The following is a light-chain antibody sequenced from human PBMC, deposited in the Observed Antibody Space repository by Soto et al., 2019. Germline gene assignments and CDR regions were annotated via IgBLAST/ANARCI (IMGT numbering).Light chain of an antibody. CDR2: DAS. V-gene: IGKV3D-20*02. CDR1: QSVSSSY. Sequence: IVLPPSPGTMSFSPFSRSHLSFLSSQSVSSSYLAWYQQKPGQAPRLLIYDASNRATGVPARFSGSRSGTDFTLTISDLEPADFGLYYCQQRLNWPPGFGQGTKVDIK. CDR3: QQRLNWPPG. J-gene: IGKJ1*01.